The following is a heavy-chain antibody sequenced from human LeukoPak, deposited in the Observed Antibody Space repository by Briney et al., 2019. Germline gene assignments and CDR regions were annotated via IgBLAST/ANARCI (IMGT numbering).Heavy chain of an antibody. D-gene: IGHD2-21*01. CDR2: IWYDGSNK. CDR3: ARDEGSYSPFDY. V-gene: IGHV3-33*01. Sequence: GGSLRLSCAASGFTFSSYGMHWVRQAPGKGLEWVAVIWYDGSNKYYADSVKGRFTISRDNSKNTLYLQMNSLRAEDTAVYYCARDEGSYSPFDYWGQGTLVTVSS. J-gene: IGHJ4*02. CDR1: GFTFSSYG.